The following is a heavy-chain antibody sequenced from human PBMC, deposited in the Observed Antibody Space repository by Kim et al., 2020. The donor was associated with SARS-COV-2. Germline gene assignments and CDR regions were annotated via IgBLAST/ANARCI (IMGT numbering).Heavy chain of an antibody. CDR3: ARTTRFIYATRTYFFDS. CDR1: SGSFSNYY. Sequence: SETLSLTCDVYSGSFSNYYWSWIRQPPGKGLEWLGEINHSGSTNYNPSLKSRVTMSIDTSKSQFSLKVSSVTAADTAVYYCARTTRFIYATRTYFFDSWGQGSLVIVSS. D-gene: IGHD1-26*01. CDR2: INHSGST. J-gene: IGHJ4*02. V-gene: IGHV4-34*01.